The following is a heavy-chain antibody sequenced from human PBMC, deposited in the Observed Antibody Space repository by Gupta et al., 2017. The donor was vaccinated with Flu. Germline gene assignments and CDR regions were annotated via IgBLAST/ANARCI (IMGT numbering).Heavy chain of an antibody. CDR2: IYQSGST. V-gene: IGHV4-30-2*01. CDR3: AREGENSLNYYFDY. CDR1: GGSISSGGSS. J-gene: IGHJ4*02. D-gene: IGHD3-16*01. Sequence: QLQLQASGSGLVQPSQTLSLTCAVSGGSISSGGSSWSWIRQPPGKGLEWIGYIYQSGSTYYNPSLKSRVTISVDRSKNQVSLKLSSVTAADTAVYYCAREGENSLNYYFDYWGQGTLVTVSS.